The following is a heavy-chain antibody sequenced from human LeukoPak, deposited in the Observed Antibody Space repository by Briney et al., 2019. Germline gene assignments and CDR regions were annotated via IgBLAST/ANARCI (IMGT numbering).Heavy chain of an antibody. CDR1: GFTFSSYE. Sequence: SGGSLRLSCAASGFTFSSYEMNWVRQAPGKGLEWVSYISSSGSTIYYADSVKGRFTISRDNAKNSLYLQMNSLRAEDTAVCYCARDEAPPDYYDSSGYYPFDYWGQGTLVTVSS. V-gene: IGHV3-48*03. CDR2: ISSSGSTI. D-gene: IGHD3-22*01. CDR3: ARDEAPPDYYDSSGYYPFDY. J-gene: IGHJ4*02.